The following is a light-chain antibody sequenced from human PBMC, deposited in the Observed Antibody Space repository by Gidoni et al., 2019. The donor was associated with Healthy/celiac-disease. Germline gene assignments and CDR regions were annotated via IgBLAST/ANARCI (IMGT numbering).Light chain of an antibody. CDR1: QRVSSY. CDR2: VAS. J-gene: IGKJ2*01. CDR3: QQRSNWPPYT. V-gene: IGKV3-11*01. Sequence: ELVLTQSPATLSLSPGERATLSCRASQRVSSYLAWYQQKPGQAPRLLIYVASNRATGIPARFSGSGSGTDFTLTISSLEPEDFAVYYCQQRSNWPPYTFXXXTKLEIK.